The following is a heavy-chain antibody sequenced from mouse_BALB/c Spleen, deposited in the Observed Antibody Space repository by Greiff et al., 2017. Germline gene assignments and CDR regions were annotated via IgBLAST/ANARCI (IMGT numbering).Heavy chain of an antibody. J-gene: IGHJ2*01. D-gene: IGHD2-10*01. Sequence: QVHVKQSGAELARPGASVKLSCKASGYTFTSYWMQWVKQRPGQGLEWIGAIYPGDGDTRYTQKFKGKATLTADKSSSTAYMQLSSLASEDSAVYYCASERAYYGNYYFDYWGQGTTLTVSS. V-gene: IGHV1-87*01. CDR1: GYTFTSYW. CDR2: IYPGDGDT. CDR3: ASERAYYGNYYFDY.